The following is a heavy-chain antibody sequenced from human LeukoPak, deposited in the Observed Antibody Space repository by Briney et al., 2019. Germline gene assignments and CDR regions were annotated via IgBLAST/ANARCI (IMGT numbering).Heavy chain of an antibody. CDR2: ISGGST. D-gene: IGHD6-13*01. CDR1: GFTVSSNE. J-gene: IGHJ5*02. V-gene: IGHV3-38-3*01. Sequence: GGSLRLSCAASGFTVSSNEMSWVRQAPGKGLEWVSSISGGSTYYADSRKGRFTISRDNSKNTLYLQMNSLRAEDTAVYYCAKEGMYSSSWFDPWGQGTLVTVSS. CDR3: AKEGMYSSSWFDP.